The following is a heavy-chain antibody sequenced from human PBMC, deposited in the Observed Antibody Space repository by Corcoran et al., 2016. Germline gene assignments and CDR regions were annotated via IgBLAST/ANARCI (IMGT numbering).Heavy chain of an antibody. CDR2: IKQDGSEK. Sequence: EVQLVESGGGLVQPGGSLRLSCAASGFTFSNYWMSWVRQAPGKGLERVAIIKQDGSEKYYVDSVKGRFTISRDNAKNSLYLQMSSLRADDTAIYYCARVDDVGFFDYWGQGTLVTVSS. V-gene: IGHV3-7*03. D-gene: IGHD1-1*01. J-gene: IGHJ4*02. CDR1: GFTFSNYW. CDR3: ARVDDVGFFDY.